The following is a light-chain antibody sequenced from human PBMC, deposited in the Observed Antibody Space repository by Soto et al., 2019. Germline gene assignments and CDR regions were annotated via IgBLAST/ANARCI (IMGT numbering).Light chain of an antibody. V-gene: IGKV3-15*01. J-gene: IGKJ5*01. Sequence: IVMTQSPATLSVSPWERATLSCRASQSVSSNLAWYQQKPGQAPRLLIYGASTRATGIPARFSGSGSGTEFTLTISSLQSEDFALYFCQQYNNWPFYFGQGTRLEIK. CDR2: GAS. CDR1: QSVSSN. CDR3: QQYNNWPFY.